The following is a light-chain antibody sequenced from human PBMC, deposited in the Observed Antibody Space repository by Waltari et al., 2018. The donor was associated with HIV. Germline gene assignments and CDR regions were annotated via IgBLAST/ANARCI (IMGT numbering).Light chain of an antibody. CDR1: SSDVGGYNF. J-gene: IGLJ1*01. V-gene: IGLV2-14*03. CDR3: SSYTSRATPYV. CDR2: DVN. Sequence: QSALTQPASVSGSPGQSIAISCTGTSSDVGGYNFVPWYQQHPGKAPKLIIYDVNSRPSGVSDRFSGSKSGNTASLTISGLQAEDEADYFCSSYTSRATPYVFGTATKVTV.